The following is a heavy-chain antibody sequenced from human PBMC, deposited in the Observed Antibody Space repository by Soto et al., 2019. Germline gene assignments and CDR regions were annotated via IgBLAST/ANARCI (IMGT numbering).Heavy chain of an antibody. D-gene: IGHD1-26*01. Sequence: PSVKVSCKASGCTFTSYYMHWGRQAAVQGLEWMGIINPSGGSTSYEQKFQGRVTMTRDTSTSKVYMELSSLRSEDTAVYYRARESVGATTYDYWGQGTLATASS. J-gene: IGHJ4*02. CDR1: GCTFTSYY. V-gene: IGHV1-46*01. CDR2: INPSGGST. CDR3: ARESVGATTYDY.